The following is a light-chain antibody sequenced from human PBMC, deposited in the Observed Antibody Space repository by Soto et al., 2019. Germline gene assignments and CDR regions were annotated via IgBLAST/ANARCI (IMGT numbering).Light chain of an antibody. CDR2: AAF. CDR3: QKYNSAPKT. CDR1: QDISNY. Sequence: DIQMTQSPSSLSASVGDRVTITCRASQDISNYLAWYQQKPGEVPKLLIYAAFTLQKGVQSRFSGGGSGTLFTLTISSLQPDDVATYYCQKYNSAPKTFGRGTRLEIK. J-gene: IGKJ2*01. V-gene: IGKV1-27*01.